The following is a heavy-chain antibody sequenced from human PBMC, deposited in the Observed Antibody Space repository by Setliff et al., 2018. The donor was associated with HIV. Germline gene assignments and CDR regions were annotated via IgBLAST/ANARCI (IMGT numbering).Heavy chain of an antibody. CDR1: GGSFSGYS. Sequence: PSETLSLTCAVYGGSFSGYSWIWIRQPPGKGLEWIGEINHSGSANYNPSLKSRVTISVDTSKNQFSLKVSSVTAADTAVYYCARERSLITNRRYFDSWGQGTLVTVSS. V-gene: IGHV4-34*01. J-gene: IGHJ4*02. CDR2: INHSGSA. D-gene: IGHD1-1*01. CDR3: ARERSLITNRRYFDS.